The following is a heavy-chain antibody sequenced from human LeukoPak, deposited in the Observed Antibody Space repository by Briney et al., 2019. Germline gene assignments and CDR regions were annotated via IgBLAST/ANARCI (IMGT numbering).Heavy chain of an antibody. Sequence: GGSLRLSCAASGFTFSNAWMSWVRQAPGKGLEWVGRIKSKTDGGTTDYAAPVKGRFTISRDDSKNTLYLQMNSLKTEDTAVYYCTTDRYDSSGYPDFDYWGQGTLVTVSS. CDR3: TTDRYDSSGYPDFDY. J-gene: IGHJ4*02. CDR1: GFTFSNAW. V-gene: IGHV3-15*01. CDR2: IKSKTDGGTT. D-gene: IGHD3-22*01.